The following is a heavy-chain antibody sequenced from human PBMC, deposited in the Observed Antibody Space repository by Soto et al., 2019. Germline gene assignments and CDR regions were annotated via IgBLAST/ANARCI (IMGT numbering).Heavy chain of an antibody. CDR2: INSGSSTI. J-gene: IGHJ4*02. Sequence: EVQLVESGGGLVQPGGSLRLSCAASGFTFGSYSMNWVRQAPGKGLEWVSYINSGSSTIYYADSVKCRFTISRANPKNSLYLQLNSLRAEDTAVYYCSRDKPRIGYEKFDYWGQGTLVTVSS. CDR3: SRDKPRIGYEKFDY. CDR1: GFTFGSYS. D-gene: IGHD3-3*01. V-gene: IGHV3-48*01.